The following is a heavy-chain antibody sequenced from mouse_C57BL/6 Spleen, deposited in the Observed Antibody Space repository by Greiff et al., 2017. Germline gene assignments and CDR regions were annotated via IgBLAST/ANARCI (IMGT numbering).Heavy chain of an antibody. V-gene: IGHV1-66*01. CDR3: ASDQPVYYFDY. CDR1: GYSFTSYY. CDR2: IYPGSGNT. Sequence: VQLQQSGPELVKPGASVKISCKASGYSFTSYYIHWVKQRPGQGLEWIGWIYPGSGNTKYNEKFKGKATLTADTSSSTAYMQLSSLTSEYSAVYYCASDQPVYYFDYWGQGTTLTVSS. J-gene: IGHJ2*01. D-gene: IGHD6-1*01.